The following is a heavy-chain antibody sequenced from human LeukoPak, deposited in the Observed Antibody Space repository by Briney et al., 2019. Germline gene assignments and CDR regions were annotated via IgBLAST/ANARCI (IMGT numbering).Heavy chain of an antibody. J-gene: IGHJ3*02. CDR2: IIPLFGRA. CDR1: GGTFSSYA. CDR3: ARDLPVGATTLGAFDI. D-gene: IGHD1-26*01. V-gene: IGHV1-69*05. Sequence: SVKVSCKASGGTFSSYAISWVRQAPGKGLEWMGGIIPLFGRANYAQEFQGRVTITTDESTSTAYMELSSPRSEDTAVYYCARDLPVGATTLGAFDIWGQGTMVTVSS.